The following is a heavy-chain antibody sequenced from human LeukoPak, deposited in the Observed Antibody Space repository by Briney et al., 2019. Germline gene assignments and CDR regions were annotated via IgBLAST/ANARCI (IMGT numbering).Heavy chain of an antibody. CDR3: AKKGYAGSGTYSYYFDY. D-gene: IGHD3-10*01. Sequence: GGSLRLSCAASGFTVSTNYMSWVRQAPGKGLEWVSVIYSGGSTFYADSVKGRFTISRDNSKNTLYLQMNSLRVEDTAVYYCAKKGYAGSGTYSYYFDYWGQGTTVTVSS. V-gene: IGHV3-53*01. J-gene: IGHJ4*02. CDR1: GFTVSTNY. CDR2: IYSGGST.